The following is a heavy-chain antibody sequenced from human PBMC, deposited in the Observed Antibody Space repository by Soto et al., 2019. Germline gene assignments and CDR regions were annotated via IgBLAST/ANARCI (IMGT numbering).Heavy chain of an antibody. V-gene: IGHV3-30*18. D-gene: IGHD2-21*02. Sequence: QVQLVESGGGVVQPGRSLRLSCAASGFTFSSYGMHWVRQAPGKGLEWVAVISYDGSNKYYADSVKGRFTISRDNSKNTLYLQMNSLRAEDTAVYYCAKDPPSGDDPFDYWGQGTLVTVSS. J-gene: IGHJ4*02. CDR1: GFTFSSYG. CDR2: ISYDGSNK. CDR3: AKDPPSGDDPFDY.